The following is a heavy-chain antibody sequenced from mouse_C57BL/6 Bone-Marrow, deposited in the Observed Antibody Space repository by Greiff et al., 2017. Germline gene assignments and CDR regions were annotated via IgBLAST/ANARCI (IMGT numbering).Heavy chain of an antibody. V-gene: IGHV7-1*01. D-gene: IGHD1-1*01. Sequence: EVQLVESGGGLVQSGRSLRLSCATSGFTFSDFYMEWVRQAPGKGLEWIAASRNKANDYTTEYSASVKGRFIVSRDTSQSILYLQMNALRAEDTAIYYCARDAQGATTVVPRYFDVWGTGTTVTVSS. J-gene: IGHJ1*03. CDR3: ARDAQGATTVVPRYFDV. CDR2: SRNKANDYTT. CDR1: GFTFSDFY.